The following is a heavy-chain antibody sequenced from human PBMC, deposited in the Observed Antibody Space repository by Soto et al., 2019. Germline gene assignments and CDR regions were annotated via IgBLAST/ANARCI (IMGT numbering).Heavy chain of an antibody. CDR2: IYYSGST. CDR3: AGLPSIGYYYYYMDV. V-gene: IGHV4-39*01. J-gene: IGHJ6*03. CDR1: GGSISSGSYY. D-gene: IGHD3-16*02. Sequence: QLQLQESGPGLVKPSETLSLTCTVSGGSISSGSYYWGWIRQPPGKGLEWIGSIYYSGSTYYNPSLKSRVTISVDTSTNQFSLKLSSVTADDTAVYYCAGLPSIGYYYYYMDVWGKGTTVTVSS.